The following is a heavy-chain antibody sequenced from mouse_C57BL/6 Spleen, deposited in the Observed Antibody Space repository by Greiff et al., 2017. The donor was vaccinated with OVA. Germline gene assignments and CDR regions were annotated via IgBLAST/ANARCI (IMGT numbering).Heavy chain of an antibody. CDR1: GYAFSSYW. J-gene: IGHJ4*01. CDR2: IYPGDGDT. Sequence: VQLQQSGAELVKPGASVKISCKASGYAFSSYWMNWVKQRPGKGLEWIGQIYPGDGDTNYNGKFKGKATLTADKSSSTAYMQLSSLTSEDSAVYFCARERFITTVVAAYYAMDYWGQGTSVTVSS. D-gene: IGHD1-1*01. V-gene: IGHV1-80*01. CDR3: ARERFITTVVAAYYAMDY.